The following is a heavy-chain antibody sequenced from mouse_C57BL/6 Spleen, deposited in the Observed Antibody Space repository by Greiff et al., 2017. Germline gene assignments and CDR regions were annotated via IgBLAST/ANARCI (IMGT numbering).Heavy chain of an antibody. CDR2: INPNNGGT. Sequence: VQLQQSGPELVKPGASVKMSCKASGYTFTDYNMHWVKQSHGKSLEWIGYINPNNGGTSYNQKFKGKATLTVNKSSSTAYMELRSLTSEDSAVYDCASPYYGSAWGAEWGQGTLVTVSA. J-gene: IGHJ3*01. D-gene: IGHD1-1*01. V-gene: IGHV1-22*01. CDR1: GYTFTDYN. CDR3: ASPYYGSAWGAE.